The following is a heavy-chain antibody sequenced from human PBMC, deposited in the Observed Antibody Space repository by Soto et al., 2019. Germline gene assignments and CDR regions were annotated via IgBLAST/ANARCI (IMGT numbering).Heavy chain of an antibody. J-gene: IGHJ4*02. V-gene: IGHV1-18*01. CDR1: GFTFTSYG. D-gene: IGHD2-21*02. CDR2: ISAYNGNT. CDR3: ERVADTVVTIFDY. Sequence: ASVKVSCKASGFTFTSYGISWVRQAPGQGLEWMGWISAYNGNTNFAQKLQGRVTVTTDTSTSTAYMELRSLRSDDTAVYYCERVADTVVTIFDYWGQGTRVTVSS.